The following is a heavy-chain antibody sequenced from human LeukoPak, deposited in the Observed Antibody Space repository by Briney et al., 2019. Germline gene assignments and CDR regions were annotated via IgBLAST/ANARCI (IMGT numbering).Heavy chain of an antibody. D-gene: IGHD5-18*01. CDR3: ARSEYSYGADAFDI. J-gene: IGHJ3*02. CDR2: IYYSGST. CDR1: GGSISSYY. Sequence: SETLSLTCTVSGGSISSYYWSWIRQPPGKRLEWIGYIYYSGSTNYNPSLKSRVTISVDTSKNQFSLKLSSVTAADTAVYYCARSEYSYGADAFDIWGQGTMVTVSS. V-gene: IGHV4-59*01.